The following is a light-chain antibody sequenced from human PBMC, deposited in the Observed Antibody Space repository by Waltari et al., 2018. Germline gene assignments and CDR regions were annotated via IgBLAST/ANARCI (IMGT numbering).Light chain of an antibody. CDR1: DIGAKR. J-gene: IGLJ2*01. V-gene: IGLV3-21*04. CDR2: FNS. CDR3: QVWDSATDRLV. Sequence: SYALTQPPSVSVAPGETARLSCGGDDIGAKRVHWYRLRPGQAHVLVIYFNSYRTPASPDRFSASNSGDTAMLTINKVEAGDEADYFCQVWDSATDRLVFGGGTKLTVL.